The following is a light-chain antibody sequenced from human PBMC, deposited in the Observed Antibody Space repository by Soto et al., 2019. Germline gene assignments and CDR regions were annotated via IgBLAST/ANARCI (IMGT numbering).Light chain of an antibody. CDR2: EVN. CDR3: NSYTSSTTYV. V-gene: IGLV2-14*01. Sequence: QSALTQPASVSGSPGQSITISCTGTSSDVGGYNSVSWYQQHPGKAPKLMIYEVNNRPSGVSNRFSGSKSGNTASLTISGLQADDEADYYCNSYTSSTTYVFGTGTKLTVL. CDR1: SSDVGGYNS. J-gene: IGLJ1*01.